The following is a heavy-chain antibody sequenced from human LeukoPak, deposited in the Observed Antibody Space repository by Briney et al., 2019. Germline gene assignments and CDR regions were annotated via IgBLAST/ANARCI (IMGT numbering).Heavy chain of an antibody. CDR3: ARATGRYYYYMDV. V-gene: IGHV3-21*01. CDR2: ISSSSSYI. CDR1: GFTFSSYS. J-gene: IGHJ6*03. Sequence: GGSLRLSCAASGFTFSSYSMNRVRQAPGKGLEWVSSISSSSSYIYYADSVKGRFTISRDNAKNSLYLQMNSLRAEDTAVYYCARATGRYYYYMDVWGKGTTVTISS.